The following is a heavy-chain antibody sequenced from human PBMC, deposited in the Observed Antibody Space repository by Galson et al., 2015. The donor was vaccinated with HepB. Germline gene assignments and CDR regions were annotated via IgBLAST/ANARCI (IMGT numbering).Heavy chain of an antibody. D-gene: IGHD1-1*01. CDR2: ISGSGVST. J-gene: IGHJ4*02. V-gene: IGHV3-23*01. CDR1: GFTFGSYA. CDR3: AKPPAGVLNCFDY. Sequence: SLRLSCAASGFTFGSYAMNWVRQAPGKGLEWVSSISGSGVSTFYADSVKGRFTISRDNSKNTLYLQMNSLRAEDAAVYYCAKPPAGVLNCFDYWGQGALVTVSS.